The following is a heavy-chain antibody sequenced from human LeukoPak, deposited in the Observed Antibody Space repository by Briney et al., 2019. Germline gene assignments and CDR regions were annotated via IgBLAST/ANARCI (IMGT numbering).Heavy chain of an antibody. D-gene: IGHD3-22*01. Sequence: SETLSLTCTVSGVSISSSSYYWGWIRQPPGKGLEWIGSIYYSGSTYYNPSLKSRVTISVDTSKNQFFLKLSSVTAADTAVYYCARPPAPKYYYDSSGYYLNDAFDIWGQGTMVTVSS. CDR2: IYYSGST. CDR1: GVSISSSSYY. J-gene: IGHJ3*02. CDR3: ARPPAPKYYYDSSGYYLNDAFDI. V-gene: IGHV4-39*01.